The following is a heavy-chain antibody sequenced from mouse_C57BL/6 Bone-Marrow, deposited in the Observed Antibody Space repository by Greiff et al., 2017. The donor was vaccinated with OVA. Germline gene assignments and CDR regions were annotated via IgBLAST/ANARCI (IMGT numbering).Heavy chain of an antibody. CDR1: GYKFTDYE. J-gene: IGHJ2*01. CDR3: TLIYEEYDKDY. CDR2: IHPETGGT. V-gene: IGHV1-15*01. D-gene: IGHD2-4*01. Sequence: QVQLKQSAAELVRPGASVTLSCKASGYKFTDYEMNWVKQTPVHGLEWIGDIHPETGGTAYNQKFKGKAILTATKSSSTAYMELRILTSEDSADYYGTLIYEEYDKDYWGQGTTLTDSS.